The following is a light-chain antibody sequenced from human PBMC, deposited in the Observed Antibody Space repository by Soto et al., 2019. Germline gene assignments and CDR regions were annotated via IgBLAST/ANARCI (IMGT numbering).Light chain of an antibody. CDR1: HTISSW. V-gene: IGKV1-5*03. J-gene: IGKJ1*01. CDR3: QQYNSFIWT. Sequence: DIQLTQSPSTLSRSLGXSVTITCRARHTISSWLAWYQQKGGKAPKLLISKAFNLDSGVPSRFSGSGSGTEFNLTISSLQPEDFATYYCQQYNSFIWTFGQGTKVDIK. CDR2: KAF.